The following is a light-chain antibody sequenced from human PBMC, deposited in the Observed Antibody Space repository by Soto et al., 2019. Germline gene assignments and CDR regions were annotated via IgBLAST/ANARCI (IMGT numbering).Light chain of an antibody. J-gene: IGKJ2*01. CDR3: QHYDYWPPYT. CDR1: QSIRDN. Sequence: EIVMTQSPATLSVSPGERAIVSCRASQSIRDNLAWYQQTPGRAPRLLIYGASIRATGVPARFTGSGAGTEFTLTISSLPSEDFAVSYCQHYDYWPPYTFGQGTRVEIK. CDR2: GAS. V-gene: IGKV3-15*01.